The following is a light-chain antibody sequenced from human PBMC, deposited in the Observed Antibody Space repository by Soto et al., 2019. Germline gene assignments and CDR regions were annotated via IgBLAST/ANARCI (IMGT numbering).Light chain of an antibody. Sequence: DVVMTQSPLSLPVTVGQPASISCRSSQSLIHSDGNTYLNWLLQRPGQSQRRLIFQVSKRDSGGPDRFSCSGSGTDLTLKISRVEAEAVGVDYCMQGTHWPQYTFGQGTKLEIK. V-gene: IGKV2-30*02. CDR1: QSLIHSDGNTY. J-gene: IGKJ2*01. CDR2: QVS. CDR3: MQGTHWPQYT.